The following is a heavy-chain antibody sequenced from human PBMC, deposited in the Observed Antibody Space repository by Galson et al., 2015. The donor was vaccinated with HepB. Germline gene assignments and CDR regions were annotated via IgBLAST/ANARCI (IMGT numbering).Heavy chain of an antibody. D-gene: IGHD2-2*01. Sequence: SVKVSCKVSGYTLTDFSMHWVRQAPGKGLEWMGGFEPEDGETIYAQKFQGRVTMTEDTSTDTAYMELSSLSSEDKAVDYCATDGGLVVPVAIRAFDIWGQGTMVTVSS. CDR2: FEPEDGET. CDR1: GYTLTDFS. J-gene: IGHJ3*02. CDR3: ATDGGLVVPVAIRAFDI. V-gene: IGHV1-24*01.